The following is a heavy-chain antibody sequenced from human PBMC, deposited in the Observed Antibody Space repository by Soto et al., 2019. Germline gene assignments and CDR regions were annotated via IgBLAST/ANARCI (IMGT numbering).Heavy chain of an antibody. CDR2: VYPDDSDT. CDR1: GYNFFNHW. V-gene: IGHV5-51*01. CDR3: ARAGTGTWAYHHHLDV. Sequence: GESLKISCQASGYNFFNHWIGWVRQVPGKGLEWMGIVYPDDSDTRYSPSFQGQVIISADKSINAAYLQWNSLRASDSAIYYCARAGTGTWAYHHHLDVWGQGTTLTVSS. D-gene: IGHD1-1*01. J-gene: IGHJ6*02.